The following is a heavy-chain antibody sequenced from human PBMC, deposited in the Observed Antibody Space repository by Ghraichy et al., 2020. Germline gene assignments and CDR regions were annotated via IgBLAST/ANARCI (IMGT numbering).Heavy chain of an antibody. CDR3: ARAVSVVVTRLDV. CDR2: IIPILGTA. Sequence: SVKVSCKASGGTFTTYTITWVRQAPGQGLEWMGGIIPILGTAIYAQKFQGRVTMTAHESTSTTYMELSSLRSEDTAVYYCARAVSVVVTRLDVWGQGTTVTVSS. CDR1: GGTFTTYT. J-gene: IGHJ6*02. D-gene: IGHD2-2*01. V-gene: IGHV1-69*13.